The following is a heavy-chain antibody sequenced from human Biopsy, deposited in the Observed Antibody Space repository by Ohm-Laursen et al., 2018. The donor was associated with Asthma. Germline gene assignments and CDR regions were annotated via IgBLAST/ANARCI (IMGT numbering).Heavy chain of an antibody. J-gene: IGHJ6*02. CDR1: GGTFSNFA. V-gene: IGHV1-69*01. CDR3: ARCQVGYSSGWSLLLKKIYYSGMDV. D-gene: IGHD6-19*01. CDR2: IMTVFGTT. Sequence: SSVKVSRKAPGGTFSNFAISWVRQAPGQGLEWLGGIMTVFGTTNYAQKFQGRVTITADESTSTAYMEVTSLRSEDTAIYYCARCQVGYSSGWSLLLKKIYYSGMDVWGQGTAVTVSS.